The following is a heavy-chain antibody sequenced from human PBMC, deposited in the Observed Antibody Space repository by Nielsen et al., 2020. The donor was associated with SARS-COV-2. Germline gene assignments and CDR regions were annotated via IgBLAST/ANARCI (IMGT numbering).Heavy chain of an antibody. D-gene: IGHD2-2*01. CDR3: ARGDLVVVPSPILGLGPFFYYFYLDV. Sequence: VRQAPGKGLEWVSVIYSGGSTYYADSVKGRFTISRDNSKNTLYLQMNSLRAEDTAVYYCARGDLVVVPSPILGLGPFFYYFYLDVWGKGTTVTVSS. V-gene: IGHV3-66*01. J-gene: IGHJ6*03. CDR2: IYSGGST.